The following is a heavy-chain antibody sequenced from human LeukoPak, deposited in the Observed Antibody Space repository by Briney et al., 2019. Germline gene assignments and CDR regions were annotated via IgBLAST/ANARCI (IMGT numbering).Heavy chain of an antibody. J-gene: IGHJ4*02. CDR2: ITGSGDRT. D-gene: IGHD6-19*01. Sequence: PGGPLRLSCVASGLTSRNYAMTWVRRPPGKGLECVSSITGSGDRTYYADSVKGRFTISRDSSKNTLFLQMNNLRADDTAVYYCAARPVADDPAPFDYWGQGTRVTVSS. CDR3: AARPVADDPAPFDY. V-gene: IGHV3-23*01. CDR1: GLTSRNYA.